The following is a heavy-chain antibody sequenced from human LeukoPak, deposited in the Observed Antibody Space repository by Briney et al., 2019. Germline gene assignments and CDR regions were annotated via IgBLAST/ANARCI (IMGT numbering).Heavy chain of an antibody. J-gene: IGHJ3*01. Sequence: PGGSLRLSCAASGFTVMSNYMSWVRQAPGKGLEWVSVIYSGGNTYYADSVRGRFTISRDNSKNTLDLQMNRLRAEDTAVYYCARVDAVTDAFDVWGQGTRVTVSS. CDR1: GFTVMSNY. CDR2: IYSGGNT. V-gene: IGHV3-53*01. CDR3: ARVDAVTDAFDV. D-gene: IGHD4-17*01.